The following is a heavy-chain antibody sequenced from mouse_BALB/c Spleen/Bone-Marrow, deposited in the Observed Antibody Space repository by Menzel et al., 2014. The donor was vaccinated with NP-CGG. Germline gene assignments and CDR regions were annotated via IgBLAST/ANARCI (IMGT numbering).Heavy chain of an antibody. CDR2: IYPGKSDT. CDR3: TTLARNYFDY. J-gene: IGHJ2*01. D-gene: IGHD3-1*01. V-gene: IGHV1-5*01. CDR1: GYTFXSYW. Sequence: EVQLQQSGTVLARPGASVKMSCKASGYTFXSYWMHWVKQRPGQGLEWIGTIYPGKSDTTYNQKFKGKAKLTAVTSTSTAYMELSSLTNEDSAVYYCTTLARNYFDYWGQGTTLTVSS.